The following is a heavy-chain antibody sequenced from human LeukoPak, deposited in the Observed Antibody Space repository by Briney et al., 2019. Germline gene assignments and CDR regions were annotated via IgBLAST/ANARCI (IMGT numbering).Heavy chain of an antibody. CDR3: AKDAPSNWGLTRARKYYFDN. Sequence: PGGSLRLSCAASGFTFSSYAMNWVRQAPGKGLEWVSAISGSGGSTFYADSVKGRFTISRDNSKVYLQMNSLRAEDTAIYYCAKDAPSNWGLTRARKYYFDNWGQGTLVTVSS. V-gene: IGHV3-23*01. CDR2: ISGSGGST. CDR1: GFTFSSYA. D-gene: IGHD7-27*01. J-gene: IGHJ4*02.